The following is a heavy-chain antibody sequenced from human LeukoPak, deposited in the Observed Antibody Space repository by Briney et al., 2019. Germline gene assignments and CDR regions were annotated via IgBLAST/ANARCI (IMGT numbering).Heavy chain of an antibody. CDR1: GYTLTGYY. CDR3: ARVGPTAAGTNYSDY. Sequence: ASVKVSCKASGYTLTGYYMHWVRQAPGQGLEWMGWINPNSGGTNYAQKFQGRVTMTRDTSISTAYMELSRLRSDDTAVYYCARVGPTAAGTNYSDYWGQGTLVTVSS. J-gene: IGHJ4*02. V-gene: IGHV1-2*02. CDR2: INPNSGGT. D-gene: IGHD6-13*01.